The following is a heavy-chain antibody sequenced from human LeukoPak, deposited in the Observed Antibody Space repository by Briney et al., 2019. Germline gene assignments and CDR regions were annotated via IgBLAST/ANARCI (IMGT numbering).Heavy chain of an antibody. Sequence: GGSLRLSCAASGFTFSSYWMHWVRQAPGKGLVWVSRINGDGSSTSYADSVKGRFTISRDNAKNTLYLQMNSLRVEDTAVYYCARDLNYYFDYWGQGTLVTVSS. J-gene: IGHJ4*02. CDR1: GFTFSSYW. CDR3: ARDLNYYFDY. CDR2: INGDGSST. V-gene: IGHV3-74*01.